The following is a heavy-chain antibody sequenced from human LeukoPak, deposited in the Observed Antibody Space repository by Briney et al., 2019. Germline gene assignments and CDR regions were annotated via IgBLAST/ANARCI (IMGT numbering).Heavy chain of an antibody. D-gene: IGHD3-10*01. Sequence: PSETLSLTCSVSGGSITSSSYYWGCIRQSPEKGLEWIVSIHYTGRTDYNPSLKSRVTISVDTSENQVSLKVRSVTAADTAVYYCARIKEVRRGGPNWFDPWGQGTLVTVSS. CDR2: IHYTGRT. CDR3: ARIKEVRRGGPNWFDP. V-gene: IGHV4-39*01. CDR1: GGSITSSSYY. J-gene: IGHJ5*02.